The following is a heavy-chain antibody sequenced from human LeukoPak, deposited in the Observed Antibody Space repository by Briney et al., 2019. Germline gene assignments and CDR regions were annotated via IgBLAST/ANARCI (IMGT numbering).Heavy chain of an antibody. V-gene: IGHV3-74*03. CDR1: GFTFSTYW. CDR3: ARDLDWILFDY. CDR2: IRPEGTTT. D-gene: IGHD3-9*01. Sequence: GGSLRLSCAASGFTFSTYWMHWVRQAPGKGLLWVARIRPEGTTTAYADSVKGRFTISRDNAKNTLFLQMNSLSAEDTAVYYCARDLDWILFDYWGQGTLVTVSS. J-gene: IGHJ4*02.